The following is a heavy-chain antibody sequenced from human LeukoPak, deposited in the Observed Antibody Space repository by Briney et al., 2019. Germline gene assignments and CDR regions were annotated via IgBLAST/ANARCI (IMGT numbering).Heavy chain of an antibody. V-gene: IGHV1-18*01. CDR2: ISAYNGNT. Sequence: ASVKVSCKASGYTFTSYGISWVRQAPGQGLEWMGWISAYNGNTNYAQKFQGRVTMTTDTSTSTAYMELRSLKSDDTAVYYCARDGRRDGYNYYYYGMDVWGQGTTVTVSS. CDR1: GYTFTSYG. CDR3: ARDGRRDGYNYYYYGMDV. J-gene: IGHJ6*02. D-gene: IGHD5-24*01.